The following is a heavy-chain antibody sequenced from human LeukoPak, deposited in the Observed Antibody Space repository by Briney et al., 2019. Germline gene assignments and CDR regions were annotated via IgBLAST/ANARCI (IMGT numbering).Heavy chain of an antibody. CDR1: GYTFTGYY. D-gene: IGHD3-22*01. Sequence: ASVKVSCKASGYTFTGYYMHWVRQAPGQGLEWMGWINAGNGNTKYSQEFQGRVTITRDTSASTAYMELSSLRSEDMAVYYCARSGIGYYNFDYWGQGTLVTVSS. CDR2: INAGNGNT. V-gene: IGHV1-3*03. CDR3: ARSGIGYYNFDY. J-gene: IGHJ4*02.